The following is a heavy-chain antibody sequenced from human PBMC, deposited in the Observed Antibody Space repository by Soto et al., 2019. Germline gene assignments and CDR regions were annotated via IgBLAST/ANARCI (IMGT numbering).Heavy chain of an antibody. Sequence: GASVKVSCKASGYTFTSYYMHWVRQAPGQGLEWMGIINPSGGSTSYAQKFQGRVTMTRDTSTSTVYMELSSLRSEDTAVYYCARDNWNYVHYYYYGMDVWGQGTTVTVS. D-gene: IGHD1-7*01. CDR3: ARDNWNYVHYYYYGMDV. CDR2: INPSGGST. V-gene: IGHV1-46*01. CDR1: GYTFTSYY. J-gene: IGHJ6*02.